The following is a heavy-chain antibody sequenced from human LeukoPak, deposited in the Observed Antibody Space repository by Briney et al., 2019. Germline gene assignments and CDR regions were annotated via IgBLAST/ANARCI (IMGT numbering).Heavy chain of an antibody. Sequence: GGSLRLSCAASGFTFSSYAMSWVRQAPGKGLEWVSGISGSGASANYAGSVKGRFTISRDFSKNTLDLQMRSLRAEDTAVYYCAKDKVAAAGPYYFDFWGQGALVTVSS. V-gene: IGHV3-23*01. CDR2: ISGSGASA. CDR3: AKDKVAAAGPYYFDF. J-gene: IGHJ4*02. CDR1: GFTFSSYA. D-gene: IGHD6-13*01.